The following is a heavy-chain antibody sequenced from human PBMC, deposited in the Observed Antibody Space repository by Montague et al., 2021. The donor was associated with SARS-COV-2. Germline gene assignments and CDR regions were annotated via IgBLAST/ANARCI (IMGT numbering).Heavy chain of an antibody. V-gene: IGHV4-39*01. J-gene: IGHJ6*02. Sequence: SETLSLTCTVSGGSISSSDYYWGWIRQPPGKGLEWIGTIYYSGSTYYTPSLESRVTISVDTSKNQFSLKLTSLTAADTAVYYCARSSGYNYDISYYGMDVWGQGTTVTVSS. CDR1: GGSISSSDYY. CDR2: IYYSGST. D-gene: IGHD5-18*01. CDR3: ARSSGYNYDISYYGMDV.